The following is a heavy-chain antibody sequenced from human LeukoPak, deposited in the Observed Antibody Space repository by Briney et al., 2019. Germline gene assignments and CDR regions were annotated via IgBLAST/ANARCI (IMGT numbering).Heavy chain of an antibody. CDR1: GGSISSRNYY. CDR2: IYFSGST. CDR3: ARDLAGHFGGFYFDY. V-gene: IGHV4-39*07. J-gene: IGHJ4*02. D-gene: IGHD2-21*01. Sequence: SETLSLTCTVSGGSISSRNYYWGWIRQLPGKGLEWIVTIYFSGSTYYTPSLNSPVTRSLDTSKSHFSLRLSSVTAADTAVYYCARDLAGHFGGFYFDYWGQGTLVTVSS.